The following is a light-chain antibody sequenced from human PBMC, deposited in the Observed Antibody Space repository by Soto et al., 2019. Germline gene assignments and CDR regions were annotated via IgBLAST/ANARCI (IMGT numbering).Light chain of an antibody. Sequence: QSVLTQPPSASGTPGQRVIISCSGSSSNLGSNSGNWYQQLPGTAPKLLIYNTYQRPLGVPDRFSGSKSGTSASLAISGLQSEDGGDYFCAAWDDSLNGPVFGGGTKLTVL. V-gene: IGLV1-44*01. CDR1: SSNLGSNS. CDR3: AAWDDSLNGPV. J-gene: IGLJ3*02. CDR2: NTY.